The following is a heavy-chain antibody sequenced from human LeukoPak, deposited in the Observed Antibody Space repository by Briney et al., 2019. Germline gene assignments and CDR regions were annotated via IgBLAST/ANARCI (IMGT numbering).Heavy chain of an antibody. CDR1: GFTFHEHA. CDR2: ISGDGGST. J-gene: IGHJ5*01. D-gene: IGHD3-22*01. Sequence: GSLRLSCAASGFTFHEHAMHWVRQDPGKGLEWVSLISGDGGSTYYADSVKGRFTISRDNSKDSLYLQMNSLRTEDTALYYCVKGGDYYDSSGYYNVGDSWGQGTLVTVSS. V-gene: IGHV3-43*02. CDR3: VKGGDYYDSSGYYNVGDS.